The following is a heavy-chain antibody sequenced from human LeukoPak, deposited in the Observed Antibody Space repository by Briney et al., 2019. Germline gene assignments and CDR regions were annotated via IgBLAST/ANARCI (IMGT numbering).Heavy chain of an antibody. V-gene: IGHV3-74*01. CDR1: GFTLSSYW. Sequence: PGGSLRLSCAASGFTLSSYWMHWVRQAPGKGLVWVSRIKSDGSGTSYADSVKGRFTISRDNAKNTLYLQMNSLRAEDTAVYYCARGPHYYGSGSYYPDQYYFDYWGQGTLVTVSS. CDR3: ARGPHYYGSGSYYPDQYYFDY. J-gene: IGHJ4*02. D-gene: IGHD3-10*01. CDR2: IKSDGSGT.